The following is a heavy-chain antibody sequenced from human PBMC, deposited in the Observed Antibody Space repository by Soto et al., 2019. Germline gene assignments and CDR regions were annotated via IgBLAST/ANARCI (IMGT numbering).Heavy chain of an antibody. D-gene: IGHD2-15*01. CDR2: MNPNSGNT. V-gene: IGHV1-8*01. J-gene: IGHJ6*03. Sequence: ASVKVSCKASGHTFTSYDINWVRQATGQGLEWMGWMNPNSGNTGYAQKFQGRVTMTRNTSISTAYMELSSLRSEDTAVYYCARMLPVKGYCSGGSCYRVMDVWGKGTTVTVSS. CDR1: GHTFTSYD. CDR3: ARMLPVKGYCSGGSCYRVMDV.